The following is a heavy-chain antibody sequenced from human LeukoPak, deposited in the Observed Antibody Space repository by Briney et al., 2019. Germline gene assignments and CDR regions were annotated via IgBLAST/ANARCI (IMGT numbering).Heavy chain of an antibody. CDR2: IRSEDNSYAP. CDR3: TAYRYLFGTSY. Sequence: GGSLKLSGAASGFTFSGSAMHWVRQASGKGRVWVGRIRSEDNSYAPAYAASVKGRCTISRDDSKKKAYLLMYSLTTEDTAVYDCTAYRYLFGTSYRGQGTLLTASS. D-gene: IGHD3-3*01. J-gene: IGHJ4*02. CDR1: GFTFSGSA. V-gene: IGHV3-73*01.